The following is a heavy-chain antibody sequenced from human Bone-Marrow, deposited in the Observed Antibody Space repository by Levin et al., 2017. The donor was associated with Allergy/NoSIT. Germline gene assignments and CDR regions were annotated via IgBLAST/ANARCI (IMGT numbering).Heavy chain of an antibody. V-gene: IGHV3-30-3*01. CDR1: GFTFSSYA. J-gene: IGHJ4*02. D-gene: IGHD6-19*01. CDR2: ISYDGSNK. CDR3: ARVYWQWLGFSDY. Sequence: PGGSLRLSCAASGFTFSSYAMHWVRQAPGKGLEWVAVISYDGSNKYYADSVKGRFTISRDNSKNTLYLQMNSLRAEDTAVYYCARVYWQWLGFSDYWGQGTLVTVSS.